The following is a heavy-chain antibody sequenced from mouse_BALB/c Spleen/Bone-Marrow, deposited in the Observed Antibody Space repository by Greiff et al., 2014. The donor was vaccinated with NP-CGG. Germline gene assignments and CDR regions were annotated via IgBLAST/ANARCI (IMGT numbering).Heavy chain of an antibody. Sequence: VQLQQSGAELVKPGASVKLSCTASGSNIKDSYLHWVKQRPEQGLDWIGRIDPAKGNTNYDPKFQGKATITADTSSNTAYLQLSSLTSEDTAVYFCARNYPFAYWGQGTLVTVSA. CDR1: GSNIKDSY. J-gene: IGHJ3*01. CDR2: IDPAKGNT. D-gene: IGHD2-1*01. CDR3: ARNYPFAY. V-gene: IGHV14-3*02.